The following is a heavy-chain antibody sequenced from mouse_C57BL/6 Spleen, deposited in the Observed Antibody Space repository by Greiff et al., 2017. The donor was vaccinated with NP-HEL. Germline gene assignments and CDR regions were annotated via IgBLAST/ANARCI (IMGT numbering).Heavy chain of an antibody. CDR2: IYPGSGST. CDR3: ARRGDYDGGRWYFDV. CDR1: GYTFTSYW. J-gene: IGHJ1*03. Sequence: VQLQQSGAELVKPGASVKMSCKASGYTFTSYWITWVKQRPGQGLEWIGDIYPGSGSTNYNEKFKSKATLTVDTSSSTAYMQLSSLTSEDSAVYYCARRGDYDGGRWYFDVWGTGTTVTVSS. D-gene: IGHD2-4*01. V-gene: IGHV1-55*01.